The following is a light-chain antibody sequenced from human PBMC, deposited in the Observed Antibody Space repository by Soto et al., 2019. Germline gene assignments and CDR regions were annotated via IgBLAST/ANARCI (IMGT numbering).Light chain of an antibody. Sequence: QSALTQPRSVSGSPGQSVTISCTGTSSDVGGYNYVSWYQQHPGKAPKLMIYDVSKWPPGVPDRFSGSKSGNTASLTISSLQAEDEADYYCCSYAGNSLWVFGGGTKVTVL. J-gene: IGLJ3*02. CDR1: SSDVGGYNY. V-gene: IGLV2-11*01. CDR2: DVS. CDR3: CSYAGNSLWV.